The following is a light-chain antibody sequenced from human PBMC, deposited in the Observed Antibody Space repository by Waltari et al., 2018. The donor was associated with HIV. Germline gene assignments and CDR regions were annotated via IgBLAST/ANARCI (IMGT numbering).Light chain of an antibody. J-gene: IGLJ3*02. CDR2: EVI. Sequence: QSALTPPRSVSASPGQSVTISCTATSRDVAGSDSFSCYRQHPGKVPKLIIYEVIKRPSGVPDRFSGSKSGNTASLTISGLQTEDEADYFCCSYAGTYTYVLFGGGTKLTVL. CDR3: CSYAGTYTYVL. CDR1: SRDVAGSDS. V-gene: IGLV2-11*01.